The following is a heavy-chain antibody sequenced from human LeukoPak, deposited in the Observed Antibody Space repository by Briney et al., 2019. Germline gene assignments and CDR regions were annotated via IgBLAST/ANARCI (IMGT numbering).Heavy chain of an antibody. CDR1: GDSISSGGYY. D-gene: IGHD3-10*02. Sequence: NPSETLSLTCTVSGDSISSGGYYWSWIRQHPGKGLEWTGYIYFSGATFYNPSLKSRITISLDTSKQRFSLELKSLTAADTAVYYCAREKSVEIGFSYVQYWGPGTLVTVSS. CDR2: IYFSGAT. CDR3: AREKSVEIGFSYVQY. V-gene: IGHV4-31*03. J-gene: IGHJ4*02.